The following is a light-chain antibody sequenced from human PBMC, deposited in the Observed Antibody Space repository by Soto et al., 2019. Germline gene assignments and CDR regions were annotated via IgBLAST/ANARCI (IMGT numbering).Light chain of an antibody. J-gene: IGKJ2*01. CDR3: QQYNYWPS. CDR1: QSVSSN. V-gene: IGKV3-15*01. Sequence: EIVMTQSPATLSVSPGERAALSCRASQSVSSNLAWYQQKPGQAPRLLIYGASTRAPGIPARVSGSGSGTEFTLTISSLQHEDFAFYYCQQYNYWPSFGQGTKLEIK. CDR2: GAS.